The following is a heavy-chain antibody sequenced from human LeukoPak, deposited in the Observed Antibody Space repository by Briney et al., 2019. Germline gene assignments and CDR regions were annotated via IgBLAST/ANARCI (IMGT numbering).Heavy chain of an antibody. CDR1: GGSFSGYY. CDR3: ARGVYDLRGVGDFDY. Sequence: SETLSLTCAVYGGSFSGYYWSWIRQPPGKGLEWIGEINHSGSTNYNPSLKSRVTISVDTSKNQFSLKLSSVTAADTAVYYCARGVYDLRGVGDFDYWGQGTLVTVSS. V-gene: IGHV4-34*01. CDR2: INHSGST. J-gene: IGHJ4*02. D-gene: IGHD3-3*01.